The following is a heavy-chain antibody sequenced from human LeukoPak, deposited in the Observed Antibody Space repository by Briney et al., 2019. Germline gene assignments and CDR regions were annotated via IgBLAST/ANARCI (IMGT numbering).Heavy chain of an antibody. Sequence: KSSETLSLTCTVSGGSISSSSYYWGWIRQPPGKGLEWIGSIYYSGSTYYNPSLKSRVTISVDTSKNQFSLKLSSVTAADTAVYYCARGYSSGWYLYYFDYWGQGTLVIVSS. CDR3: ARGYSSGWYLYYFDY. CDR1: GGSISSSSYY. CDR2: IYYSGST. J-gene: IGHJ4*02. D-gene: IGHD6-19*01. V-gene: IGHV4-39*01.